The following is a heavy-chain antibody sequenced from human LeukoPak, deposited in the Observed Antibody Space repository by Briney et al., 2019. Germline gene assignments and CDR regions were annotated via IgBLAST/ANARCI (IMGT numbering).Heavy chain of an antibody. V-gene: IGHV4-34*01. CDR2: INHSGST. CDR3: ARGLGATSGYGYFDY. D-gene: IGHD1-26*01. J-gene: IGHJ4*02. CDR1: GGSFSGYY. Sequence: PSETLSLTCAVYGGSFSGYYWSWIRQPPGKGLEWIGEINHSGSTNYNPSLKSRVTISVDTSKNQFSLKLSSVTAADTAVFYCARGLGATSGYGYFDYWGQGTLVTVSS.